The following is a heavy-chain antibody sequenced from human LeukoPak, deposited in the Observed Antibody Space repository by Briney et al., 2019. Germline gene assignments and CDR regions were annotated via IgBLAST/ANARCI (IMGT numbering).Heavy chain of an antibody. CDR3: AASMVYAIAYY. D-gene: IGHD2-8*01. J-gene: IGHJ4*02. V-gene: IGHV5-51*01. CDR1: GYIFANYW. CDR2: IYPGDSDT. Sequence: GESLKISCKTSGYIFANYWIGWVRQMPGKGLEWMGVIYPGDSDTRYSPSFQGQVTISADKSISTAYLQWSSLKASDTAMYYCAASMVYAIAYYWGQGTLVTVSS.